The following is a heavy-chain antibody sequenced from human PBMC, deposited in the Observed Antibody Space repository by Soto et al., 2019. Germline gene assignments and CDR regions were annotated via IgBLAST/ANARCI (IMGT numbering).Heavy chain of an antibody. CDR2: IHASGNT. D-gene: IGHD6-19*01. V-gene: IGHV4-4*07. J-gene: IGHJ4*02. Sequence: SETLSLTCNVSGGYISTYYWSWTRQPAGKGLEWIGRIHASGNTDYNPSLKSRVTMSVDTPKNQFSLRLTSLTAADTAVYYCARTPGWYFDVWGQGTLVTVSS. CDR1: GGYISTYY. CDR3: ARTPGWYFDV.